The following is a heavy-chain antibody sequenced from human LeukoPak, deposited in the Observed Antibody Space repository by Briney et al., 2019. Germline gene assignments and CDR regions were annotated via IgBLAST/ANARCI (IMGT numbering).Heavy chain of an antibody. CDR1: GGSISSFY. D-gene: IGHD3-22*01. CDR2: IYYSGST. V-gene: IGHV4-59*08. Sequence: SETLCLTCTVSGGSISSFYWSWIRQPPGKGLEWIGYIYYSGSTNYNPSLKSRVTISVDTSKNQFSLKLSSVTAADTAVYYCAGQTDSSGYSYWGQGTLVTVSS. J-gene: IGHJ4*02. CDR3: AGQTDSSGYSY.